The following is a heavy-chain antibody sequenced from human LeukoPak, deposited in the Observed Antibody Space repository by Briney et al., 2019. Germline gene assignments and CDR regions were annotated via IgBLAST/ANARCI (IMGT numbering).Heavy chain of an antibody. D-gene: IGHD3-9*01. CDR3: ARVSYDILTGYYYYYMDV. J-gene: IGHJ6*03. CDR2: ISYDGSNK. CDR1: GFTFSSYA. Sequence: GGSLRLSCAASGFTFSSYAMHWVRQAPGKGLEWVAVISYDGSNKYYADSVKGRFTISRDNSKNTLYLQMNSLRAEDTAVYYCARVSYDILTGYYYYYMDVWGKGTTVTISS. V-gene: IGHV3-30*04.